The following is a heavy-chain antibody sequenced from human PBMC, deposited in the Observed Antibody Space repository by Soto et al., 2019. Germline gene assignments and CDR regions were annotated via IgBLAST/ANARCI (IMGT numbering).Heavy chain of an antibody. J-gene: IGHJ5*02. CDR1: GGSISSGGYS. D-gene: IGHD6-13*01. CDR2: IYHSGST. CDR3: ARSPRTPIAAAGLDWFDP. V-gene: IGHV4-30-2*01. Sequence: PSETLSLTCAASGGSISSGGYSWSWIRQPPGKGLEWIGYIYHSGSTYYNPSLKSRVTISVDRSKNQFSLKLSSVTAADTAVYYCARSPRTPIAAAGLDWFDPWGQGTLVTVSS.